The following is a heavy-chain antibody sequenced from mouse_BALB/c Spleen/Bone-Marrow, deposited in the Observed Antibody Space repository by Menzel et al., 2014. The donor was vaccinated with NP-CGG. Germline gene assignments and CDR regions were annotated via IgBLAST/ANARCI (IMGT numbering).Heavy chain of an antibody. Sequence: EVQLQQSGAELVRSGASVKLSCTASGFNIKDYYMHWVRQRPEQGLEWIGWIDPENGDTEYAPKFQGKATMTADTSSNTAFLQLSRRTSEDAAVYYCNRYDWYFDVWGAGTPVPASS. CDR2: IDPENGDT. D-gene: IGHD2-14*01. V-gene: IGHV14-4*02. J-gene: IGHJ1*01. CDR3: NRYDWYFDV. CDR1: GFNIKDYY.